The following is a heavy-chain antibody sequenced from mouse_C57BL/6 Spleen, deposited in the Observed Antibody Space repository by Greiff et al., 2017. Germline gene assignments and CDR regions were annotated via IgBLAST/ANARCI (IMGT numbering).Heavy chain of an antibody. J-gene: IGHJ2*01. CDR1: GYTFTSYW. Sequence: QVQLQQPGAELVKPGASVKLSCKASGYTFTSYWMHWVKQRPGQGLEWIGMIHPNSGSTNYNEKFKSKATLTVDKSSSAAYMQLSSLTSEDSAVYYCARGELEDYFDYWGQGTTLTVSS. CDR3: ARGELEDYFDY. CDR2: IHPNSGST. V-gene: IGHV1-64*01.